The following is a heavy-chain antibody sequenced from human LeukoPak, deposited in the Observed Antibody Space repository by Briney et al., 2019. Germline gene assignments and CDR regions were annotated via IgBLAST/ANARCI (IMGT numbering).Heavy chain of an antibody. CDR1: GFTSDDYA. D-gene: IGHD3-10*01. J-gene: IGHJ4*02. V-gene: IGHV3-43*02. Sequence: GGSLRLSCAASGFTSDDYAMHWVRQAPGKGLEWVSLINGDGGSTYYADSVKGRFTISRDNSKKSLYLQMNSLRTEDTALYYCAKGLDGSGSYYNPVDYWGQGTLVTVSS. CDR2: INGDGGST. CDR3: AKGLDGSGSYYNPVDY.